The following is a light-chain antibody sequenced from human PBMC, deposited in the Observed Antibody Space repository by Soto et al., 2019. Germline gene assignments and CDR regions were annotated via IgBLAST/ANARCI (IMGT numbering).Light chain of an antibody. Sequence: DIQMTQSRSTLSASVGDRVTITCRASQSISSWLAWYQQKPGKAPKLLIYKASSLESGVPSRFSGSGSGTEFTLTFSSLQPDDFATYYCQQYNSYPSTFGQGTKVEIK. CDR1: QSISSW. CDR2: KAS. V-gene: IGKV1-5*03. J-gene: IGKJ1*01. CDR3: QQYNSYPST.